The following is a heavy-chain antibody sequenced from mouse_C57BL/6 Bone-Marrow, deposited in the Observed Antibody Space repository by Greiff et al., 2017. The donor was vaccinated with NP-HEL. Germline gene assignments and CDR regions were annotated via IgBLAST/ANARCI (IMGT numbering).Heavy chain of an antibody. D-gene: IGHD1-1*02. Sequence: VQLQQPGAELVKPGASVKLSCKASGYTFTSYWMHWVKQRPGQGLEWIGMIHPNSGSTNYNEKFKSKATLTVDKSSSTAYMQLSSLTSEDSAVYYCARPLWPYYYAMDYWGQGTSVTVSS. J-gene: IGHJ4*01. CDR3: ARPLWPYYYAMDY. V-gene: IGHV1-64*01. CDR1: GYTFTSYW. CDR2: IHPNSGST.